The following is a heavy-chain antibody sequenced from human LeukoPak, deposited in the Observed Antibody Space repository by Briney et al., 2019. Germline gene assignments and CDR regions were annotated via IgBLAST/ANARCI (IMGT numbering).Heavy chain of an antibody. CDR3: ASAYCGGDCYSPEEEYYYYGMDV. V-gene: IGHV1-46*01. D-gene: IGHD2-21*02. Sequence: ASVKVSCKASGYAFTSYYMHWVRQAPGQGLEWMGLINPSGGSTSYAQKFQGRVTMTRDTSTSTVYMELSSLRSEDTAVYYCASAYCGGDCYSPEEEYYYYGMDVWGKGTTVTVSS. J-gene: IGHJ6*04. CDR2: INPSGGST. CDR1: GYAFTSYY.